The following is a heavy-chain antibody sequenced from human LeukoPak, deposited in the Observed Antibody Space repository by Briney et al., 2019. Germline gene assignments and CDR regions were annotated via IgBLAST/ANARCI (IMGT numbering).Heavy chain of an antibody. CDR2: ISGSGGST. CDR1: GFTFSSYA. V-gene: IGHV3-23*01. Sequence: PGGSLRLSCAASGFTFSSYAMSWVRQAPGKGLEWVSAISGSGGSTYYADSVKGRFTISRDNSKNTLYLQMNSLRAEDTAVYYCAKTSSMDYYDSSGYYYYWGQEPWSPSPQ. D-gene: IGHD3-22*01. J-gene: IGHJ4*01. CDR3: AKTSSMDYYDSSGYYYY.